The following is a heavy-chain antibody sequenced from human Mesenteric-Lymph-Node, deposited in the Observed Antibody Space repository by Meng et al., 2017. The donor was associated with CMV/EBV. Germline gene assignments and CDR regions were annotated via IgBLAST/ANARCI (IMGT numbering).Heavy chain of an antibody. Sequence: GGSLRLSCAASGFTFSSYSMNWVRQAPGKGLEWVSYISSGSSTIYYADSVKGRFTISRDNAKNSLDLQMNSLRAEDTAVYYCARNDYGDSWGQGTLVTVSS. J-gene: IGHJ4*02. CDR2: ISSGSSTI. V-gene: IGHV3-48*04. CDR3: ARNDYGDS. CDR1: GFTFSSYS.